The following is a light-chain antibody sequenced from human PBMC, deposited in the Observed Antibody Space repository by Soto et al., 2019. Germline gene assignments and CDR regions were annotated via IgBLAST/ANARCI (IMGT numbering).Light chain of an antibody. Sequence: AIQMTQSPSSLSASVGDRVTITCRASQGIRSELGWYQQKPGKAPNLLIYTASTLQSGVPSRFSGSGSGTDFTLTISCLRPEDFATYYCIQDYNYPLTFGGGTRVEIK. V-gene: IGKV1-6*01. CDR2: TAS. CDR3: IQDYNYPLT. J-gene: IGKJ4*01. CDR1: QGIRSE.